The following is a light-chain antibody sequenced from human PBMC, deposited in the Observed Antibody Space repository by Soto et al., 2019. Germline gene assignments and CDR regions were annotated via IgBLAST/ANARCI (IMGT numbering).Light chain of an antibody. V-gene: IGLV1-51*01. CDR2: DNN. CDR3: GTWDSSLTTGM. Sequence: SFLRPPASVRAAPGQKFTISCSGTISNIGNSYVSWYQHLPGTAPKLLIYDNNKRPSGIPDRFYGSKSDTSATLGITGLQTGDEGDYYCGTWDSSLTTGMFGGGTKVTVL. CDR1: ISNIGNSY. J-gene: IGLJ3*02.